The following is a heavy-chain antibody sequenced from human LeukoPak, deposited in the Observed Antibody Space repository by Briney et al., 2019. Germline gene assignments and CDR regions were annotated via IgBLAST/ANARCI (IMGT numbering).Heavy chain of an antibody. D-gene: IGHD6-19*01. CDR2: ISRSGST. CDR3: ARDFKVAGFDP. CDR1: GGSISTFY. V-gene: IGHV4-4*07. J-gene: IGHJ5*02. Sequence: SETLSLTCTISGGSISTFYWSWIRQPAGKGLQWIGRISRSGSTNYNRSLKSRVTMAVDTSKDQFSLRLSSVTAADTAVYYCARDFKVAGFDPWGQGTLVTVSS.